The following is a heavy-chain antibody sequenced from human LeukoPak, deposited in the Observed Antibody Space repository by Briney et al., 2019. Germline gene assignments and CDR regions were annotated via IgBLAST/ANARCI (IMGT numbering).Heavy chain of an antibody. Sequence: GASVKVSCKASGYTFTGYYMHWVRQAPGQGLEWMGWINPNSGGTNYAQKFQGRVTMTRDTSISTAYMELSRLRSDDTAVYYCARVGSQQQLVRFGIDYWGQGTLVTVSS. J-gene: IGHJ4*02. D-gene: IGHD6-13*01. CDR2: INPNSGGT. CDR3: ARVGSQQQLVRFGIDY. V-gene: IGHV1-2*02. CDR1: GYTFTGYY.